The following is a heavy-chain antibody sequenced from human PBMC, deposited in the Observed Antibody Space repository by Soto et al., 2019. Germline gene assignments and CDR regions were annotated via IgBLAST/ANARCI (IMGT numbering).Heavy chain of an antibody. CDR3: ASLNYYGDYIAFDI. Sequence: QVQLVQSGAEVKKPGSSVKVSCKASGGTFSSYTISWVRQAPGQGLEWMGRIIPILGIANYAQKFQGRVTITADKSTSTAYMELSSLRSEDTAVYYCASLNYYGDYIAFDIWGQGTMVTVSA. V-gene: IGHV1-69*02. D-gene: IGHD4-17*01. CDR1: GGTFSSYT. J-gene: IGHJ3*02. CDR2: IIPILGIA.